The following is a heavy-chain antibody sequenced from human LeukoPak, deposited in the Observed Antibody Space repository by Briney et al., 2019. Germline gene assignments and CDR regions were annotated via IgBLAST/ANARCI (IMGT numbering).Heavy chain of an antibody. J-gene: IGHJ6*02. D-gene: IGHD2-2*01. CDR3: ARVDGCSSTSCYAGYGMDV. Sequence: GRSLRLSCAASGFTFSSYAMHWVRQAPGKGLVWVSRINSDGSSTSYADSVKGRFTISRDNAKNTLYLQMNSLRAEDTAVYYCARVDGCSSTSCYAGYGMDVWGQGTTVTVSS. CDR1: GFTFSSYA. CDR2: INSDGSST. V-gene: IGHV3-74*01.